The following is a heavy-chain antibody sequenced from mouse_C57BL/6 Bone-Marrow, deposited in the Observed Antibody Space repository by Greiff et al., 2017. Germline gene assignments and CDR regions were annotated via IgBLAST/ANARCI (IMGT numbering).Heavy chain of an antibody. D-gene: IGHD2-4*01. CDR2: IDPNSGGT. Sequence: QVQLQQPGAELVKPGASVKLSCKASGYTFTSYWMHWVKQRPGRGLEWIGRIDPNSGGTKYNEKFKSKATLTVDKPPSPANIQLSSLKSEASAVYYCAREGNDYDDGSWFAYWGQGTLVTVSA. CDR1: GYTFTSYW. CDR3: AREGNDYDDGSWFAY. V-gene: IGHV1-72*01. J-gene: IGHJ3*01.